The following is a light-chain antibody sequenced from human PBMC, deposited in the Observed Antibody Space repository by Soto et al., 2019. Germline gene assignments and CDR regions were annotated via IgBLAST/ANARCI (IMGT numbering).Light chain of an antibody. CDR1: QSVSSSY. Sequence: ILLTQYPGPLSLSPGERVTLSCRASQSVSSSYLAWYQQKPGQAPRLLIYGASSRDTGVPDRFSGSGSGTDFTLPISSLEPEDFAVFYCQQCGSEPLTFGQGTKVDIK. J-gene: IGKJ1*01. CDR3: QQCGSEPLT. V-gene: IGKV3-20*01. CDR2: GAS.